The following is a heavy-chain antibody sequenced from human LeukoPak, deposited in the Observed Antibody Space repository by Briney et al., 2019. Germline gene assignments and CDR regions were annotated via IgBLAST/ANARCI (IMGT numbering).Heavy chain of an antibody. D-gene: IGHD2-2*01. CDR2: INPNSGGT. V-gene: IGHV1-2*02. J-gene: IGHJ6*03. CDR3: ARDSGLVVPAARVRYYYMDV. Sequence: ASVKVSCKASGYTFTGYYMHWVRQAPGQGLEWMGWINPNSGGTNYAQKFQGRVTMTRDTSISTTYMELSRLRSDDTAVYYCARDSGLVVPAARVRYYYMDVWGKGTTVTVSS. CDR1: GYTFTGYY.